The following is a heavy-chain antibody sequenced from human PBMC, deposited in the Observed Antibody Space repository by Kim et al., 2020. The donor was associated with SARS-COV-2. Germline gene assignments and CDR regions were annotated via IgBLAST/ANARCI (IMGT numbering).Heavy chain of an antibody. V-gene: IGHV3-9*01. CDR2: ISWNSGSI. D-gene: IGHD2-15*01. CDR3: AKVSHHCSGGSCFDY. Sequence: GGSLRLSCAASGFTFDDYAMHWVRQAPGKGLEWVSGISWNSGSIGYADSVKGRFTISRDNAKNSLYLQMNSLRAEDTALYYCAKVSHHCSGGSCFDYWGQGTLVTVSS. CDR1: GFTFDDYA. J-gene: IGHJ4*02.